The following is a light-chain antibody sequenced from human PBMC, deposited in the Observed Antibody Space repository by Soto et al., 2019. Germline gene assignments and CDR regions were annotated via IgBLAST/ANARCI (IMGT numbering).Light chain of an antibody. CDR2: YDN. CDR1: SSNIGGNS. Sequence: QSVLTQPPSVSAAPGQKVTISCSGSSSNIGGNSVSWYQQLPGTAPKLLIYYDNKRPSRITDRFSGCKSGTSATLGIIRFQTGDEADYYCGSWDSSLSAYVFGTGTKVTVL. V-gene: IGLV1-51*01. J-gene: IGLJ1*01. CDR3: GSWDSSLSAYV.